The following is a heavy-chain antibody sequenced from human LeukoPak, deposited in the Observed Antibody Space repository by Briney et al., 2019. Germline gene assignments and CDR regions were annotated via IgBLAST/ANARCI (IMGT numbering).Heavy chain of an antibody. Sequence: GGSLRLSCAASGFTFSSHVMHWVRQAPGKGLEWVAVISYDGSNKYYADSVKGRFTISRDNSKNTLYLQMNSLRAEDTAVYYCAKLPGSSQALGAFGIWGQGTMVTVSS. CDR1: GFTFSSHV. V-gene: IGHV3-30*18. CDR3: AKLPGSSQALGAFGI. D-gene: IGHD6-6*01. J-gene: IGHJ3*02. CDR2: ISYDGSNK.